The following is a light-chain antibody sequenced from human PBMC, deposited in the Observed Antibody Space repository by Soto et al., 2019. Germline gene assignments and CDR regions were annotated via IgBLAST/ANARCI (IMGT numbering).Light chain of an antibody. CDR3: SSYTTSNTRQIV. Sequence: QSVLTQPASVSGSPGQSITISCTGTSSDVGGYNYVSWYQHHPGKAPKLMIYDVSNRPSGVSNRSSGSKSGNTASLTISGLQPEDEADYYCSSYTTSNTRQIVLGTGTKVTVL. J-gene: IGLJ1*01. CDR1: SSDVGGYNY. V-gene: IGLV2-14*03. CDR2: DVS.